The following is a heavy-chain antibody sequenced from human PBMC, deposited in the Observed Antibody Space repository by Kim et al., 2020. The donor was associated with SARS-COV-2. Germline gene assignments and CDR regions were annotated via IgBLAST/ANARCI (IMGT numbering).Heavy chain of an antibody. D-gene: IGHD6-13*01. J-gene: IGHJ1*01. V-gene: IGHV3-23*01. CDR3: AQLRYSSSWSSAEYFQH. Sequence: VKGRFTISRDNSKNTLYLQMNSLRAEDTAVYYCAQLRYSSSWSSAEYFQHWGQGTLVTVSS.